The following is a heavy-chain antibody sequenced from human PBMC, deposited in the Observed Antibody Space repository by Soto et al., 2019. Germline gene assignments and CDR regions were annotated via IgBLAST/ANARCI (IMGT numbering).Heavy chain of an antibody. V-gene: IGHV3-23*01. J-gene: IGHJ5*02. Sequence: EVQLLESGGGLVQPGGSLRLSCAASGFTFGNYAMSWVRQTPGKGLEWVSSISGSGGHIYYTGSVKGRFTISRDTSKNTLYLQMNSLRADDTAVYYCAKGDNFDLWGTFNCFDPWGQGTLVTVSS. D-gene: IGHD3-3*01. CDR1: GFTFGNYA. CDR2: ISGSGGHI. CDR3: AKGDNFDLWGTFNCFDP.